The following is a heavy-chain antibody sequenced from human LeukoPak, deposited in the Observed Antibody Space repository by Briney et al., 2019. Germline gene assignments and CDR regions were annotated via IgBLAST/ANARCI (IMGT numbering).Heavy chain of an antibody. D-gene: IGHD4-11*01. Sequence: VASVKVSCXASGGTFSSYAISWVRQAPGQGLEWMGRINPNSGDTNYAQKFQGRVTMTRDTSISTAYMELSRLRSDDTAVYYCAREGDYKGFEIDPWGQGTLVTVSS. CDR2: INPNSGDT. V-gene: IGHV1-2*06. CDR1: GGTFSSYA. CDR3: AREGDYKGFEIDP. J-gene: IGHJ5*02.